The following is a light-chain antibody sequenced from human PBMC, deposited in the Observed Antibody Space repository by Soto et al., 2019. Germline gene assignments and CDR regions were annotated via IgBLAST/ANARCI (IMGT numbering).Light chain of an antibody. CDR2: GAS. CDR1: QSVGSN. CDR3: QQSNNWPPLT. V-gene: IGKV3-15*01. J-gene: IGKJ4*01. Sequence: EIVMTQSPATLSVSPGERATLSCRASQSVGSNLAWYQQKPGQAPRLLIYGASTRAPCIPARFSGSGSGTEFTLTISSLQSEDFAVYYCQQSNNWPPLTFGGGTKVEIK.